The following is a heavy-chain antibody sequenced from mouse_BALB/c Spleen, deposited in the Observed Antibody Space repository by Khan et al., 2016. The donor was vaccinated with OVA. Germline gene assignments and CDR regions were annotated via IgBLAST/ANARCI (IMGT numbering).Heavy chain of an antibody. CDR1: GYTFSGYW. Sequence: QVQLKESGAELMKPGASVTISCKATGYTFSGYWIAWVKPRPGHGLEWTGEILPGSDHTEYNENFKDTATLTADTSSNTAYMQLSSLTSEDSAVYYCARLRCDGTRYFDYWGQGPTLTVAS. CDR2: ILPGSDHT. J-gene: IGHJ2*01. D-gene: IGHD1-1*01. CDR3: ARLRCDGTRYFDY. V-gene: IGHV1-9*01.